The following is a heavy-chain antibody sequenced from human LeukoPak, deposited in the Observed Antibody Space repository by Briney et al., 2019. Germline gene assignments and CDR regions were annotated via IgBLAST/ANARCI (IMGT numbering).Heavy chain of an antibody. D-gene: IGHD2-15*01. CDR1: GFTFSSYA. Sequence: GGSLRLSCAASGFTFSSYAMSWVRQAPGKGLEWVSYISSSGSTIYYADSVKGRFTISRDNAKNSLYLQMNSLRAEDTAVYYCASLVVSSHYWGQGTLVTVSS. CDR3: ASLVVSSHY. J-gene: IGHJ4*02. V-gene: IGHV3-48*04. CDR2: ISSSGSTI.